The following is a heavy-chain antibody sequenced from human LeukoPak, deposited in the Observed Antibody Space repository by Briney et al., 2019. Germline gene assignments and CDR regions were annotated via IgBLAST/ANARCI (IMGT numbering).Heavy chain of an antibody. CDR2: ISGSGGST. CDR3: AALTTVTKASNFDY. CDR1: GFTFSSYA. Sequence: GGSLRLSCAASGFTFSSYAMSWVRQAPGKGLEWVSAISGSGGSTYYADSVKGRFTISRDNSKNTLYLQMNSLRAEDTAVYYCAALTTVTKASNFDYWGQGTLVTVSS. V-gene: IGHV3-23*01. D-gene: IGHD4-17*01. J-gene: IGHJ4*02.